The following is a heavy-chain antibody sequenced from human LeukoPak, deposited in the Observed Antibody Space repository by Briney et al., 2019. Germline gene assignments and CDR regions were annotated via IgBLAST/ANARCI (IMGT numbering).Heavy chain of an antibody. CDR3: ARDLGQYYDTSDNWFDP. CDR1: GFTLSNYW. V-gene: IGHV3-74*01. D-gene: IGHD3-22*01. Sequence: GGSLRLSCAASGFTLSNYWIHWVRQAPGKGLVWVSRINTDGSTNYADSVRGRFTISRDNAKNTLNLQMNSPRAEDTAVYYCARDLGQYYDTSDNWFDPWGQGTLVTVSS. J-gene: IGHJ5*02. CDR2: INTDGST.